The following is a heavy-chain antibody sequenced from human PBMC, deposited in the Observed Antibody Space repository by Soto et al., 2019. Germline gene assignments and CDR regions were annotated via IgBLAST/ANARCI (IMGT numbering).Heavy chain of an antibody. CDR3: ARDTAWNYGDYLSDI. V-gene: IGHV3-66*01. CDR1: GFTVSSNY. J-gene: IGHJ3*02. CDR2: IYSGGST. D-gene: IGHD4-17*01. Sequence: EVQLVESGGGLVQPGGSLRLSCAASGFTVSSNYMSWVRQAPGKGLEWVAGIYSGGSTYYADSVKGRFTISRDNSKNTLYLQMNSLRAEDTAVYYCARDTAWNYGDYLSDIWGQGTMVTVSS.